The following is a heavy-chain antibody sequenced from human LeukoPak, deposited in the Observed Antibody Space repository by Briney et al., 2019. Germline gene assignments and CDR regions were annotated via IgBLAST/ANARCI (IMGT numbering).Heavy chain of an antibody. D-gene: IGHD6-19*01. CDR2: ISGSGGST. V-gene: IGHV3-23*01. CDR3: ARDSDIAVAYDY. J-gene: IGHJ4*02. CDR1: GFTFSSYA. Sequence: PGGSLRLSCAASGFTFSSYAMSWVRQAPGKGLEWVSAISGSGGSTYYADSVKGRFTISRDNSKNSLYLQMNSLRAEDTAVYYCARDSDIAVAYDYWGQGTLVTVSS.